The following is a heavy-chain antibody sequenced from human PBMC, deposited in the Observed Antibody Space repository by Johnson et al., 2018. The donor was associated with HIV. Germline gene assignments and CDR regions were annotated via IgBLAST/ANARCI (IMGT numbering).Heavy chain of an antibody. V-gene: IGHV3-66*01. CDR1: GFTVSSNY. CDR2: IYSGGSP. J-gene: IGHJ3*02. Sequence: VRLVESGGGLVKPGGSLRLSCAASGFTVSSNYMSWVRQAPGKGLEWVSVIYSGGSPYYADSVKGRFTLSRDNSKNRLYLQMNSLRVEDTAVYYCARLGPHDAFDIWGQGTMVTVSS. CDR3: ARLGPHDAFDI. D-gene: IGHD1-26*01.